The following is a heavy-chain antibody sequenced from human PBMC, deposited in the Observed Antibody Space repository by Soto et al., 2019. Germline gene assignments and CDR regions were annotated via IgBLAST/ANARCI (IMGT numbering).Heavy chain of an antibody. J-gene: IGHJ4*02. CDR2: INPNSGGT. CDR3: ARDHHGDYSSDY. CDR1: GYTFTGYY. V-gene: IGHV1-2*02. D-gene: IGHD2-21*02. Sequence: ASVKVSCKASGYTFTGYYMHWARQAPGQGLEWMGWINPNSGGTKYSQKFQGRVTITRDTSASTAYMELRSLRSDDTAVYYCARDHHGDYSSDYWGQGTLVTVSS.